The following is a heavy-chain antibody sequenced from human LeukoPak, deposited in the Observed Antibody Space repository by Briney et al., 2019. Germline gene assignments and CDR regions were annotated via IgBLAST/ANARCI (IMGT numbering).Heavy chain of an antibody. D-gene: IGHD1-1*01. CDR1: GGSISTYY. CDR2: MYNSGST. Sequence: PSETLSLTCTVSGGSISTYYWSWIRQPPGKGLQWIGYMYNSGSTNYNPSLKSRVTISVDTSKNQFSLKLSSVTAADTAVYYCARCELERRGDFDYWGQGTLVTVSS. V-gene: IGHV4-59*12. J-gene: IGHJ4*02. CDR3: ARCELERRGDFDY.